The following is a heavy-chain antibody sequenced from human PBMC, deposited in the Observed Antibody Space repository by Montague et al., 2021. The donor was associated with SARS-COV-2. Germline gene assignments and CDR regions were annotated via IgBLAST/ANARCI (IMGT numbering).Heavy chain of an antibody. CDR3: ARDTRIAMLVVVTRYGLDV. CDR1: GGSISSSSYY. D-gene: IGHD3-22*01. CDR2: IYYTGST. Sequence: SETLSLTCTVSGGSISSSSYYWGWIRQPPGKGLEWIGSIYYTGSTYYNPSLKSRVTISVDTSKNQFSLKLSSVTAADMAVYYCARDTRIAMLVVVTRYGLDVWGQETTVTVSS. J-gene: IGHJ6*02. V-gene: IGHV4-39*07.